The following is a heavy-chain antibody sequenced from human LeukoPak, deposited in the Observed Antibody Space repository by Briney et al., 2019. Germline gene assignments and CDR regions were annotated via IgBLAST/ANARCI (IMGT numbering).Heavy chain of an antibody. V-gene: IGHV3-48*03. CDR2: ISGSGNTM. Sequence: PGGSLRLSCAASGFTFSSYEMNWVRQAPGKGLEWVSYISGSGNTMHYADSVKGRFTISRDNAKNSLYLQMNSLRAEDTAVYYCARGGRGIQLWYFDYWGQGTLVTVSS. J-gene: IGHJ4*02. CDR3: ARGGRGIQLWYFDY. D-gene: IGHD5-18*01. CDR1: GFTFSSYE.